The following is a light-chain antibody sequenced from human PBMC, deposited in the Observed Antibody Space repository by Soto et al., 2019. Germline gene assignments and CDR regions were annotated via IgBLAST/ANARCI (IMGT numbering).Light chain of an antibody. V-gene: IGKV3-20*01. CDR2: DAS. CDR1: QSVGSS. Sequence: EIVLTPSPSTLAVSPWEPXGLFYRVSQSVGSSLAWYQQKPGQAPRLLIYDASNRATGIPDRFSGSGSGTDFTLTISRLEPEDFAVYYCQQHGTSPITFGQGTRLEIK. J-gene: IGKJ5*01. CDR3: QQHGTSPIT.